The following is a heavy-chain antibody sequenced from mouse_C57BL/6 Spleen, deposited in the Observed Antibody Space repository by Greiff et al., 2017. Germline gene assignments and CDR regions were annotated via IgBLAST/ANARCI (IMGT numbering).Heavy chain of an antibody. V-gene: IGHV1-69*01. D-gene: IGHD1-1*01. CDR2: IDPSDSYT. CDR1: GYTFTSYW. CDR3: AKWGYGSSYGYFDV. Sequence: VQLQQPGAELVMPGASVKLSCKASGYTFTSYWMHWVKQRPGQGLEWIGEIDPSDSYTNYNPTFKGKSTLTVDKSSSTAYIQLSSLTSKDSSVSYCAKWGYGSSYGYFDVWGTGTTVTVSS. J-gene: IGHJ1*03.